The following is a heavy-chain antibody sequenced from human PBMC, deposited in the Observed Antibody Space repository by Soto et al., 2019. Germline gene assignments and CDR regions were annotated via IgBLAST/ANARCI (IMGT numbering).Heavy chain of an antibody. Sequence: PSETLSLTCVVSGGSVTNTTYFWGWSRQPPGKGPEWIGSIYYIGTTYSNPSLKSRLTMSIDTSNNQFSLKLSSVTAADTAVYYCARHRYAANSYGLYWFDPWGQGALVTVSS. J-gene: IGHJ5*02. CDR3: ARHRYAANSYGLYWFDP. V-gene: IGHV4-39*01. CDR2: IYYIGTT. D-gene: IGHD5-18*01. CDR1: GGSVTNTTYF.